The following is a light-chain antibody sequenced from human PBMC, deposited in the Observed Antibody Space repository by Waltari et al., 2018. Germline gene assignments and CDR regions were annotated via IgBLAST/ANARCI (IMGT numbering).Light chain of an antibody. CDR2: EVS. Sequence: SALTQPAHVFGSPGQSIHHPWHGTSRDGGGYNLVPWYPQQPGKAPKLMSFEVSKRPSGVCNRFSGSKSGNTASLTISGLQAEDEADYYCCSYAGSSTYVVFGGGTKLTGL. CDR3: CSYAGSSTYVV. V-gene: IGLV2-23*02. J-gene: IGLJ2*01. CDR1: SRDGGGYNL.